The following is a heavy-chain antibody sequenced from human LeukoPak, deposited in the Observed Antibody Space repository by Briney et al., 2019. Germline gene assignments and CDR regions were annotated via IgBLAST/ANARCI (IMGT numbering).Heavy chain of an antibody. CDR1: GGSISSYY. J-gene: IGHJ4*02. CDR3: ARHDSSGSSFDY. Sequence: SETLSLTCTVSGGSISSYYWSWIRQPPGKGLEWIGYIYYSGSTNYNPSLKSRVTISVDTSKNQFSLKLSSVTAADTAVYYCARHDSSGSSFDYWGQGTLVTVSS. CDR2: IYYSGST. D-gene: IGHD3-22*01. V-gene: IGHV4-59*08.